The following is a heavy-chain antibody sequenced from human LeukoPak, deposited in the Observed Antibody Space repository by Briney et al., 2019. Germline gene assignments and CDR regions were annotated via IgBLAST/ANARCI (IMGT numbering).Heavy chain of an antibody. D-gene: IGHD1-26*01. CDR2: ISTSGSTI. CDR1: GFTFSSYE. J-gene: IGHJ6*03. V-gene: IGHV3-48*03. Sequence: GGSLRLSCAASGFTFSSYEMNWVRQAPGKGLEWVSYISTSGSTIYYADSVKGQFTISRDNSKNTLYLQMNSLRAEDTAVYYCAKDDGGSYYPYYYYMDVWGKGTTVTISS. CDR3: AKDDGGSYYPYYYYMDV.